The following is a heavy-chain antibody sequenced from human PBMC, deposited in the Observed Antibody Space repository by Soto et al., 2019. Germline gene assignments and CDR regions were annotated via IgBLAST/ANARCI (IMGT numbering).Heavy chain of an antibody. CDR2: IRSKGHNYAT. V-gene: IGHV3-73*02. D-gene: IGHD3-16*01. CDR1: GFAFSGSA. CDR3: TRDLFSYDYSGILWFDP. Sequence: EVQLVESGGGLVQPGGSLKLSCAASGFAFSGSAMYWVRQASGKGPEWVGRIRSKGHNYATEYAASGKGRFTISRDDSKNTAYLQMNSLQTEDTAVYYCTRDLFSYDYSGILWFDPWAQGTLVTVSS. J-gene: IGHJ5*02.